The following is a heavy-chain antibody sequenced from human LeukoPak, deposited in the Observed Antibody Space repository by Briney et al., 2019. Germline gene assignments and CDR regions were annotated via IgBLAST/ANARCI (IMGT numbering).Heavy chain of an antibody. CDR3: ARGPNSNWSGLDF. Sequence: GGSLILSCTASGFSFSGHWMHWARQLPGKGLVWVSRISPTGSTTSYADSVKGRFTVSRDNAKNTLYLQVNNLRAEDTAVYYCARGPNSNWSGLDFWGQGTLLTVSS. D-gene: IGHD6-6*01. J-gene: IGHJ4*02. CDR2: ISPTGSTT. V-gene: IGHV3-74*01. CDR1: GFSFSGHW.